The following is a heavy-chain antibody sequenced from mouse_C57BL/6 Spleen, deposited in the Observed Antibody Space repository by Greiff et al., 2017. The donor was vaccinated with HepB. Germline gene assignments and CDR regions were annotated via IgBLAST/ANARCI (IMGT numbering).Heavy chain of an antibody. CDR2: ISYDGSN. CDR3: ARGRDYYGSSKVREDY. Sequence: EVKLQESGPGLVKPSQSLSLTCSVTGYSITSGYYWNWIRQFPGNKLEWMGYISYDGSNNYNPSLKNRISITRDTSKNQFFLKLNSVTTEDTATYDCARGRDYYGSSKVREDYWGQGTAVTVSS. D-gene: IGHD1-1*01. J-gene: IGHJ4*01. CDR1: GYSITSGYY. V-gene: IGHV3-6*01.